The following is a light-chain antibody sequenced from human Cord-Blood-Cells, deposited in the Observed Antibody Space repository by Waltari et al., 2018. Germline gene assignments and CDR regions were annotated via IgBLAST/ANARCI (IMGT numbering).Light chain of an antibody. CDR3: QQYGSSPYT. CDR2: GAS. V-gene: IGKV3-20*01. J-gene: IGKJ2*01. CDR1: QSVSSSY. Sequence: EIVLTQSPGTLPLSPGERATLSCRASQSVSSSYLAWYQQNSGQAPRLLIYGASSRATGIPDRFSGSGSGTDFTLTISRLEPEDFAVYYCQQYGSSPYTFGQGTKLEIK.